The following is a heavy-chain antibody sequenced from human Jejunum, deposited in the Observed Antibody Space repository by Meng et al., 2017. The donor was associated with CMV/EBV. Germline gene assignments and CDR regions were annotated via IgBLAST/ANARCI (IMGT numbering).Heavy chain of an antibody. V-gene: IGHV3-30*02. CDR1: GFSFNKYG. D-gene: IGHD3-16*01. CDR3: AKVTSGSWGYFDS. Sequence: SGFSFNKYGMHGVRQAPGKGLECVAFIRDDGSIKYYAESVKARFTISRDNSKTSLYLQMNNLSPEDTALYHCAKVTSGSWGYFDSWGQGTLVTVSS. J-gene: IGHJ4*02. CDR2: IRDDGSIK.